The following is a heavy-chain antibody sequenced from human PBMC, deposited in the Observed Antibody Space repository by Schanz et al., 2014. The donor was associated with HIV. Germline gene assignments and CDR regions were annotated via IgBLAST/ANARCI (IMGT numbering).Heavy chain of an antibody. V-gene: IGHV3-30*03. CDR1: GFTFSDYY. CDR3: ARASVTDFLDY. D-gene: IGHD3-10*01. Sequence: VQLVESGGGLVQPGGSLRLSCAASGFTFSDYYMNWIRQAPGQGLEWLAVISPDGSKQHYADSVKGRFTISRDNSKNTLYLQMNSLRADDTAVYYCARASVTDFLDYWGQGTLVTVSS. J-gene: IGHJ4*02. CDR2: ISPDGSKQ.